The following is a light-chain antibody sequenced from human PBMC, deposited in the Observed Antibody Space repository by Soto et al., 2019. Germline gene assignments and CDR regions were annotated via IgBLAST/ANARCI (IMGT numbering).Light chain of an antibody. V-gene: IGKV3-11*01. J-gene: IGKJ3*01. CDR3: QHRSNWLGT. Sequence: EIVLTQSPATLSLSPGERATLSCRASQSVGSFLAWYQQKSGQTPRLLIYVASNRAPGIPARFSGSGSGTDFTLTISSLEPEDFAVYYCQHRSNWLGTFGPGTKVDIK. CDR2: VAS. CDR1: QSVGSF.